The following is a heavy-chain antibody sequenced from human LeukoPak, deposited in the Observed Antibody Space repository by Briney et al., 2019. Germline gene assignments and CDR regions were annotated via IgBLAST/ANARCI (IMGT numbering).Heavy chain of an antibody. CDR2: TNPSGQFS. D-gene: IGHD4-23*01. J-gene: IGHJ5*02. CDR3: VRDNSVADRGWWFDP. V-gene: IGHV1-46*01. CDR1: GFTFTGYW. Sequence: ASVKVSCKASGFTFTGYWMHWVRQAPGQGLEWMAVTNPSGQFSHYAQKFQGRITVTRDTPTSTVYMQLRSLRSDDTAVYYCVRDNSVADRGWWFDPWGQGTLVTVSS.